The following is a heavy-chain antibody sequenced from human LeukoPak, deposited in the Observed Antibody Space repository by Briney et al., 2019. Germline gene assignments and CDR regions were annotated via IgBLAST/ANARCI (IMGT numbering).Heavy chain of an antibody. CDR2: INSDGIST. J-gene: IGHJ6*02. V-gene: IGHV3-74*01. D-gene: IGHD6-13*01. Sequence: GGSLRLSCAASGFTFSSYWMHWVRQAPGKGLVWVSHINSDGISTGYVDSVKGRFIISRDNAKNTLYLQMNSLRAEDTAVYYCARDPYSSSWSYGMDVWGQGTTVTVSS. CDR3: ARDPYSSSWSYGMDV. CDR1: GFTFSSYW.